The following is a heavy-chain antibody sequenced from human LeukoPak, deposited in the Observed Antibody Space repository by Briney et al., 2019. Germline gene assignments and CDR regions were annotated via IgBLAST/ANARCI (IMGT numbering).Heavy chain of an antibody. J-gene: IGHJ5*02. D-gene: IGHD3-16*01. V-gene: IGHV3-23*01. Sequence: GGSLRLSCTASGFSFSTHAMSWVRQTPGQGLEWVSTVTATGGTTYYADSVKGRFTISRDNSKNTLYLQMNSLRVEDTAVYYCAKDLSLFFGDTRGQGTLVTVSS. CDR1: GFSFSTHA. CDR3: AKDLSLFFGDT. CDR2: VTATGGTT.